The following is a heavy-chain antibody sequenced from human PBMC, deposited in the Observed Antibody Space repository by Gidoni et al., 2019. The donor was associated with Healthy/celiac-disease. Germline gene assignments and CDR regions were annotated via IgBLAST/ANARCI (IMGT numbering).Heavy chain of an antibody. CDR2: IIPILGNA. V-gene: IGHV1-69*02. CDR3: ASCETAAAGTMAEYFQH. CDR1: GGTFSSYT. Sequence: QVQLVQSGAEVKKPGSSVKVSCKASGGTFSSYTISWVRQDPGQGLEWMGRIIPILGNANYAQKFQGSVTITADKSTSTAYMELSSLRSEDTAVYYCASCETAAAGTMAEYFQHWGQGTLVTVSS. J-gene: IGHJ1*01. D-gene: IGHD6-13*01.